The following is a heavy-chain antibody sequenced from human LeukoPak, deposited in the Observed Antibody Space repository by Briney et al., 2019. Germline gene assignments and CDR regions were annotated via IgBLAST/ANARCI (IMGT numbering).Heavy chain of an antibody. J-gene: IGHJ5*02. CDR1: GFSFTNYN. D-gene: IGHD6-25*01. Sequence: GGSLRLSCEASGFSFTNYNMNWVRQAPGKGLEWVSYISSFSSSIYYADSVKGRFTISRDNAKNSLFLQMNSLRAEDTAVYYCARKSGPWGQGTLVTVSS. CDR3: ARKSGP. CDR2: ISSFSSSI. V-gene: IGHV3-21*06.